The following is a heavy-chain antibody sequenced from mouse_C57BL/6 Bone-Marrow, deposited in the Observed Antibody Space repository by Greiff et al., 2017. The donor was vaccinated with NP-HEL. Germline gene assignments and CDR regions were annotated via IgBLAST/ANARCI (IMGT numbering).Heavy chain of an antibody. CDR3: TRRDSLAY. CDR1: GFTFSDAW. V-gene: IGHV6-6*01. Sequence: EVKVEESGGGLVQPGGSMKLSCAASGFTFSDAWMDWVRQSPEKGLEWVAEIRNKANNNATYYAESVKGRFTISRDDSKSSVYLQMNSLRAEDTGIYYCTRRDSLAYWGQGTLVTVSA. J-gene: IGHJ3*01. CDR2: IRNKANNNAT.